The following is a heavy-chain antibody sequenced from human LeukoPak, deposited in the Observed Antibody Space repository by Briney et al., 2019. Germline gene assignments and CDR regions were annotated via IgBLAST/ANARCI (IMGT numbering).Heavy chain of an antibody. V-gene: IGHV1-18*01. CDR3: ARVGLSGSGSYSYFDY. J-gene: IGHJ4*02. D-gene: IGHD3-10*01. Sequence: ASVKVSCKASGYTFTSYGISWVRQAPGQGLEWMGWISAYNGNTNYAQKLQGRVTMTTDTSTSTAYMELRSLRSEDTAVYYCARVGLSGSGSYSYFDYWGQGTLVTVSS. CDR2: ISAYNGNT. CDR1: GYTFTSYG.